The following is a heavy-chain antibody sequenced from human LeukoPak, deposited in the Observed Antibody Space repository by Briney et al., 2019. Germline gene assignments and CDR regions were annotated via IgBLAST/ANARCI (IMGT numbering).Heavy chain of an antibody. CDR3: AKEDADYGDYVLPDDAFDI. J-gene: IGHJ3*02. CDR2: ISGSGGST. V-gene: IGHV3-23*01. D-gene: IGHD4-17*01. Sequence: PGGSLRLSCAASGFTFSSYAMSWVRQAPGKGLEWVSAISGSGGSTYYADSVKGRFTISRDNSKNTLYLQVNSLRAEDTAVYYCAKEDADYGDYVLPDDAFDIWGQGTMVTVSS. CDR1: GFTFSSYA.